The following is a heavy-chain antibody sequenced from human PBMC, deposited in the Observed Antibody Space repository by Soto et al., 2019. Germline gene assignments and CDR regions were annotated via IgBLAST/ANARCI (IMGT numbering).Heavy chain of an antibody. D-gene: IGHD3-10*01. CDR2: IIPILGIA. J-gene: IGHJ6*02. V-gene: IGHV1-69*04. Sequence: SVKVSCKASGGTFSSYTISWVRQAPGQGLEWMGRIIPILGIANYAQKFQGRVTITADKSTSTAYMELSSLRSEDTAVYYCAREGHYYGSGSYYPYYYYGMDVWG. CDR3: AREGHYYGSGSYYPYYYYGMDV. CDR1: GGTFSSYT.